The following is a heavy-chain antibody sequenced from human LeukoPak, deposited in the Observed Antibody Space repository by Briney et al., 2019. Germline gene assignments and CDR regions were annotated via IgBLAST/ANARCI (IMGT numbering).Heavy chain of an antibody. CDR1: DGSISSYY. Sequence: SETLSLTCTVSDGSISSYYWSWIRQPPGKGLEWIGYIYYSGSTNYNPSLKSRVTISVDTSKNQFSLKLSSVTAADTAVYYCAREDSSGYYPSGAFDIWGQGTMVTVSS. CDR3: AREDSSGYYPSGAFDI. V-gene: IGHV4-59*01. D-gene: IGHD3-22*01. J-gene: IGHJ3*02. CDR2: IYYSGST.